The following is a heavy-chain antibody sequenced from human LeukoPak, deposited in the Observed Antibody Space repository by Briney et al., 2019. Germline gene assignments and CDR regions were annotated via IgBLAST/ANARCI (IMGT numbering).Heavy chain of an antibody. CDR1: GFSLSSYG. D-gene: IGHD5-18*01. CDR2: IWYDGSNK. V-gene: IGHV3-33*01. Sequence: QPGGSLRLSCAASGFSLSSYGMHWVRQAPGKGLEWVAVIWYDGSNKYYADSVKGRFTISRDNSKNTLYLQMNSLRAEDTAVYYCARDGGYSYGTAYWFDYWGQGTLVTVSS. CDR3: ARDGGYSYGTAYWFDY. J-gene: IGHJ4*02.